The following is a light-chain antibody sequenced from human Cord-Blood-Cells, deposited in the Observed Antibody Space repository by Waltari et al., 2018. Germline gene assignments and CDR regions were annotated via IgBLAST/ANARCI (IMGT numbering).Light chain of an antibody. CDR3: QQSYSTPYT. CDR2: AAS. V-gene: IGKV1-39*01. J-gene: IGKJ2*01. CDR1: QSISSY. Sequence: DIQMTQSPSSLSASVGDSVTITCRASQSISSYLNWYQQKPGKAPKLLIYAASSWQSGVPSRFSGSGSGTDFTLTISSLQPEDFATYYCQQSYSTPYTFGQGTKLEIK.